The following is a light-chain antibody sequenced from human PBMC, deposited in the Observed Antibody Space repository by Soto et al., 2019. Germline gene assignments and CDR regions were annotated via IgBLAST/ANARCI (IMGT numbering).Light chain of an antibody. CDR1: QSVSTN. CDR2: GAS. CDR3: QQYNNLPLT. J-gene: IGKJ4*01. Sequence: EIVRTQSPATLSVSPGERATLSGRAMQSVSTNLAWDQHKPGQAPRLLILGASTRATGLPVRFSGSGSGTECTLTIISLQSEDSAVCYCQQYNNLPLTFGGGTKVEI. V-gene: IGKV3-15*01.